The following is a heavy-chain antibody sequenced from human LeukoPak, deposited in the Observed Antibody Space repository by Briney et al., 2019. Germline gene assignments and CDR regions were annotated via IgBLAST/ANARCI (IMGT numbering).Heavy chain of an antibody. CDR1: GLTFSTYA. V-gene: IGHV3-23*01. CDR3: AQERGARYPFGMDV. J-gene: IGHJ6*02. CDR2: IGGGGTT. D-gene: IGHD2-2*01. Sequence: SGGSLRLSCAGTGLTFSTYAMRWIRQAPGKGLEWVSSIGGGGTTSYADSVKGRFTISRDLSKITVYLQMNSLRAEDTAVYYCAQERGARYPFGMDVWGQGTTVTVSS.